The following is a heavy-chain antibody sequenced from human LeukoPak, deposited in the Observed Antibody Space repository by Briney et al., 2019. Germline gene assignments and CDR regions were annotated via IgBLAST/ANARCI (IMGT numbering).Heavy chain of an antibody. D-gene: IGHD3-10*01. CDR1: GFTFSSHG. CDR2: ISRDGGST. J-gene: IGHJ3*02. CDR3: AKFGLAGSGRYHDAFDI. Sequence: GGSLRLSCAASGFTFSSHGMSWVRQAPGKGLEWVSVISRDGGSTYYADSVKGRSTISRDNSKNTLYLQMNSLRAEDTAVYYCAKFGLAGSGRYHDAFDIWGQGTMVTVSS. V-gene: IGHV3-23*01.